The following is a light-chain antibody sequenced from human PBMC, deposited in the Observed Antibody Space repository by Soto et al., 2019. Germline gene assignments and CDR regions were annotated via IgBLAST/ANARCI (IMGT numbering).Light chain of an antibody. CDR3: QQSSNWLT. CDR2: AAY. CDR1: QSVTSTY. V-gene: IGKV3D-20*02. J-gene: IGKJ4*01. Sequence: ELVLTQSPDSLSLWRVEGGGRCVMASQSVTSTYLAWYQQRPGQAPRLLIYAAYSRATGIPARFSGSGSGTEFTLTISSLQTEDFAVYYCQQSSNWLTFGGGTKVDIK.